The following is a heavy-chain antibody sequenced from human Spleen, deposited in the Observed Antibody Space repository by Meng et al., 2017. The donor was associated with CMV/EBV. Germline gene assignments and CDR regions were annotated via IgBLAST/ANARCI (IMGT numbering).Heavy chain of an antibody. V-gene: IGHV2-5*01. CDR3: ARVRGFLEWTPDYYYGMDV. CDR1: GFSLTTSGVG. D-gene: IGHD3-3*01. CDR2: IYWNDDE. J-gene: IGHJ6*02. Sequence: SGPTLVKPTQTLTLTCTFSGFSLTTSGVGVGWIRQPPGKALEWLALIYWNDDERYSPALKSRLTVTMDTSENQVVLTMTNMDPVDTATYYCARVRGFLEWTPDYYYGMDVRGQGTTVTVSS.